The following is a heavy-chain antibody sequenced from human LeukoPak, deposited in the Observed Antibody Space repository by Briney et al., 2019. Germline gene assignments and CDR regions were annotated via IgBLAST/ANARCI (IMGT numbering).Heavy chain of an antibody. D-gene: IGHD2-15*01. Sequence: PSETLSLTCTVSGASISSGGYYWSWLRQHPGKGLECIGYISYSGSTYYNPSLKSRVTISVDTSKNQFSLKLNSVTATDTAVYYCAKQAVEGWYLGQFDYWGQGTLVTVSS. CDR3: AKQAVEGWYLGQFDY. CDR2: ISYSGST. V-gene: IGHV4-31*03. J-gene: IGHJ4*02. CDR1: GASISSGGYY.